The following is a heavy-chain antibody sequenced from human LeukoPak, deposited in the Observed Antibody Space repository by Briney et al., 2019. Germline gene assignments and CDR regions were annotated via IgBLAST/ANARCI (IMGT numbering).Heavy chain of an antibody. CDR1: GGSISSYY. D-gene: IGHD3-3*01. J-gene: IGHJ5*02. Sequence: PSETLSLTCTVSGGSISSYYWGWIRQPPGKGLEWIGYIYYSGSTNYNPSLKSRVTISVDTSKNQFSLKLSSVTAADTAVYYCARVSGDYDFWSGYYQGNWFDPWGQGTLVTVSS. CDR2: IYYSGST. CDR3: ARVSGDYDFWSGYYQGNWFDP. V-gene: IGHV4-59*01.